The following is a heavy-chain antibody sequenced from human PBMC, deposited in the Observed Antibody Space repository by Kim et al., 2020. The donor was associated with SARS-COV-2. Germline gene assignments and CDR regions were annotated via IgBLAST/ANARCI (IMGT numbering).Heavy chain of an antibody. CDR2: ISYDGSNK. J-gene: IGHJ4*01. V-gene: IGHV3-30*18. CDR3: AKDNYYGSGSYYGDY. CDR1: GFTFSSYG. Sequence: GGSLRLSCAASGFTFSSYGMHWVRQAPGKGLEWVAVISYDGSNKYYADSVKGRFTISRDNSKNTLYLQMNSLRAEDTAAYYCAKDNYYGSGSYYGDYWG. D-gene: IGHD3-10*01.